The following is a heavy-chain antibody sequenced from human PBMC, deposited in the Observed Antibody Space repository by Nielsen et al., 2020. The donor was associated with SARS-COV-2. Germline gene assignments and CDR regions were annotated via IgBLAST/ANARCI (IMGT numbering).Heavy chain of an antibody. D-gene: IGHD3-3*01. CDR2: IYHSGST. CDR1: GGSISSSNW. J-gene: IGHJ4*02. CDR3: ARSGETITIFGVAQFDY. V-gene: IGHV4-4*02. Sequence: SETLSLTCAVSGGSISSSNWWSWVRQPPGKGLEWIGEIYHSGSTNYNPSLKSRVTISVDKSKNQFSLKLSSVTAADTAVYYCARSGETITIFGVAQFDYWGQGTLVTVSS.